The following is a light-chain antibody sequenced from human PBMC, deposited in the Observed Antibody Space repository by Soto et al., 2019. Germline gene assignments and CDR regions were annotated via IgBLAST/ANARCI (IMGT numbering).Light chain of an antibody. V-gene: IGKV1-5*01. Sequence: DIQMTQSPSTLSASVGERVTITCRASQSISNWLAWYQQKPGKAPNLLIYAASSLQSGVPSRFSGSGSGTEFTLTITSLQADDFATYYCQQYDIHSTFGQGTKVDIK. CDR1: QSISNW. CDR2: AAS. J-gene: IGKJ2*01. CDR3: QQYDIHST.